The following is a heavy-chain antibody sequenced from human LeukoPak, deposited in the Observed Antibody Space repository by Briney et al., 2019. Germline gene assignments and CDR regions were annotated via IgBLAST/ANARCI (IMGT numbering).Heavy chain of an antibody. CDR2: ISPSGAST. V-gene: IGHV1-46*01. Sequence: ASVKVSCKASGYTFTSYYVHWVRQAPGQGLEWMGIISPSGASTSYAQKFQGRVTMTRDMSTSTVYMELSSLRSEDTAVYYCARAWGYSYGTPFWDYWGQGTLVTVSS. D-gene: IGHD5-18*01. CDR1: GYTFTSYY. J-gene: IGHJ4*02. CDR3: ARAWGYSYGTPFWDY.